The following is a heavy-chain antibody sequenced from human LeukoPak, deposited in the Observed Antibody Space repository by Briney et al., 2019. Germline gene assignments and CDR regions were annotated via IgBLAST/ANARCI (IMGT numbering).Heavy chain of an antibody. CDR2: MSPVSGIG. D-gene: IGHD2-2*01. Sequence: ASVKVSCKTSGGTLSNYATSWVRQAPGQGLEWMGWMSPVSGIGGSAQRFQGRVTLTRDTSISTAYMEVSNLRSDDTAFYYCARAPMGTAALYWGQGTLVTVSS. J-gene: IGHJ4*02. V-gene: IGHV1-8*02. CDR1: GGTLSNYA. CDR3: ARAPMGTAALY.